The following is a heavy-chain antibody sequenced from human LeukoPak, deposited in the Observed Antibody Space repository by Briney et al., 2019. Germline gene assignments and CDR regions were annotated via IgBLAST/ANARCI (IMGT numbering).Heavy chain of an antibody. Sequence: PSETLSLTCTGSGCSIISYYWSWIRQPPGKGLEWIGYIYTSGSTNYNPSLKSRVTISVDTYKNQFSLKLSSVTAADTAVYYCARHTYDQENWFDPWGQGTLVTVSS. CDR2: IYTSGST. D-gene: IGHD3-16*01. V-gene: IGHV4-4*09. J-gene: IGHJ5*02. CDR1: GCSIISYY. CDR3: ARHTYDQENWFDP.